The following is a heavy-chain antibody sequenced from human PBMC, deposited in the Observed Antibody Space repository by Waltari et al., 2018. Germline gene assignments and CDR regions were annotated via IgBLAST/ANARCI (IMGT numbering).Heavy chain of an antibody. D-gene: IGHD4-17*01. J-gene: IGHJ6*02. CDR3: ARGNGDYAPYYYGMDV. Sequence: QVQLVQSGAEVKKPGASVTVSCKASGYTFTSYDINWVRQATGQGLEWMGWMNPNSGNTGYAQKFQGRVTMTRNTSISTAYMELSSLRSEDTAVYYCARGNGDYAPYYYGMDVWGQGTTVTVSS. V-gene: IGHV1-8*01. CDR1: GYTFTSYD. CDR2: MNPNSGNT.